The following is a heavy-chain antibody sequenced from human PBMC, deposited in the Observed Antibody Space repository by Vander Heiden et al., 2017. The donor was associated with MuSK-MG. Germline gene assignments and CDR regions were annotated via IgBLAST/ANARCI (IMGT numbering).Heavy chain of an antibody. Sequence: VQSGSEVKKPGASVKVSCKASGYTFTSYYMHWVRQASGQGLEWMGIINPTGGGTTYAQRFQGRLTMTADTSTSTGYMELSSLRSDDTAVYYCARDPGHCTSTSYHLGWFDPWGQGTLVTVS. CDR2: INPTGGGT. D-gene: IGHD2-2*01. CDR3: ARDPGHCTSTSYHLGWFDP. J-gene: IGHJ5*02. V-gene: IGHV1-46*01. CDR1: GYTFTSYY.